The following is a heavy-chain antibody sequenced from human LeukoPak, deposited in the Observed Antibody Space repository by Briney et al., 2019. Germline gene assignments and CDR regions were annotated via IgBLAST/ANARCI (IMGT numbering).Heavy chain of an antibody. J-gene: IGHJ4*02. CDR1: GFTFSSYE. D-gene: IGHD2-21*02. Sequence: PGGSLRLSCAASGFTFSSYEMNWVRQAPGKGLEWVSYISSSGSTIYYADSVKGRFTISRDNAKNSLYLQMNSLRAEDTAVYYCARNCGGDCYGHFDYWGQGTLVTVSS. CDR3: ARNCGGDCYGHFDY. CDR2: ISSSGSTI. V-gene: IGHV3-48*03.